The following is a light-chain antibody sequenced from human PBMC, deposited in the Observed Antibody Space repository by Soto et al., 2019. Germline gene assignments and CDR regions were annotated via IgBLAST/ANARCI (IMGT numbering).Light chain of an antibody. CDR3: QQYGSSPRT. CDR2: GAS. CDR1: QSVSSSY. J-gene: IGKJ3*01. V-gene: IGKV3-20*01. Sequence: EIVLTQSPGTLHLSPGERATLSFRASQSVSSSYLAWYQQKHGQAPRLLIYGASSRDTGIPDRFSGSGSGTDFTLTISRLEPEDFSVYYGQQYGSSPRTFGPGTKVDI.